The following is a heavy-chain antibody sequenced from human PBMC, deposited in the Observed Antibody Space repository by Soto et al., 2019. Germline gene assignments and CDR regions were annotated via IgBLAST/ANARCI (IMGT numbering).Heavy chain of an antibody. Sequence: ASVKVSCKASGYNFIDHYIHWVRQAPGQGLEWMGWINPQNGATSLSHKFKYRVIMTSDTSISTVFMELSNLRSDETALYYCARAPLIIPHSTRLAEAIPEVLEYWRQGSQVTV. CDR3: ARAPLIIPHSTRLAEAIPEVLEY. CDR1: GYNFIDHY. D-gene: IGHD2-21*01. CDR2: INPQNGAT. J-gene: IGHJ4*02. V-gene: IGHV1-2*02.